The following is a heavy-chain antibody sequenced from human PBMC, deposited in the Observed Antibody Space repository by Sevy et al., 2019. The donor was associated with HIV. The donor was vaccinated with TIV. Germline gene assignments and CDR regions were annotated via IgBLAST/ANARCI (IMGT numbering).Heavy chain of an antibody. CDR2: INPSGGST. J-gene: IGHJ5*02. CDR1: GYTFTSYY. V-gene: IGHV1-46*03. Sequence: ASVKVSCKASGYTFTSYYMHWVRQAPGQGLEWMGIINPSGGSTSYAQKFQGRVTMTRDTSTSTVYMELSSLRSEDTAVYYCAREGVTIFGVVTPTPNWFDPWDQGTLVTVSS. D-gene: IGHD3-3*01. CDR3: AREGVTIFGVVTPTPNWFDP.